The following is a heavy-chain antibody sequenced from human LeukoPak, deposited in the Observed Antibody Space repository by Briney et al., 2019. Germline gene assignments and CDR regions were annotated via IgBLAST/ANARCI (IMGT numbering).Heavy chain of an antibody. V-gene: IGHV3-23*01. CDR3: AKDTGYSYGFDY. J-gene: IGHJ4*02. CDR1: GFTFSSYA. D-gene: IGHD5-18*01. Sequence: PGGSLRLSCAASGFTFSSYAMSWVRQAPGKGLEWVSAISGSGSSTYYADSVKGRFTISRDNSKNTLYLQMNRLRAEDTAVYYCAKDTGYSYGFDYWGQGTLVTVSS. CDR2: ISGSGSST.